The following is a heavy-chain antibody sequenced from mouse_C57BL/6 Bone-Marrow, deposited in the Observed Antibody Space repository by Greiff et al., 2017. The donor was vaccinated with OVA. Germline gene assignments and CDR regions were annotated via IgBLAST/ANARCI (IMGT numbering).Heavy chain of an antibody. CDR1: GYTFTSYW. CDR2: IDPSDSYT. J-gene: IGHJ4*01. CDR3: ARGDDGTTWGAMDY. Sequence: VQLKQPGAELVKPGASVKLSCKASGYTFTSYWMQWVKQRPGQGLEWIGEIDPSDSYTNYNQKFKGKATLTVDTSSSTAYMQLSSLTAEDSAVYYCARGDDGTTWGAMDYWGQGTSVTVSS. D-gene: IGHD2-3*01. V-gene: IGHV1-50*01.